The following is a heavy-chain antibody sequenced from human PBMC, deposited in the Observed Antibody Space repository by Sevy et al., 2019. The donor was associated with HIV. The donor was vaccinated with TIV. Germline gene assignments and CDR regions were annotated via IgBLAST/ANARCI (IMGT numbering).Heavy chain of an antibody. CDR3: ARDQHDYAGNIRTGWFDP. D-gene: IGHD4-17*01. CDR2: ISYDGSNK. CDR1: GFTFSSYA. V-gene: IGHV3-30-3*01. J-gene: IGHJ5*02. Sequence: GGSLRLSCPASGFTFSSYAMHRVRQAPGKGLEWVAIISYDGSNKYYADSVKGRFTISRDNSKNTLYLQMSSLRAEDTAMYYCARDQHDYAGNIRTGWFDPWGQGILVTVSS.